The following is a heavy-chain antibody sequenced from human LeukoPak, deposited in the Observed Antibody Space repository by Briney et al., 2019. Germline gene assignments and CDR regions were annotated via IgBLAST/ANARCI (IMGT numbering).Heavy chain of an antibody. CDR2: IIPIFGTA. D-gene: IGHD3-22*01. CDR1: GGTFSSYA. V-gene: IGHV1-69*01. J-gene: IGHJ3*02. Sequence: ASVKVSCKASGGTFSSYAISWVRQASGQGLEWMGGIIPIFGTANYAQKFQGRVTITADESTSTAYMELSSLRSEDTAVYYCARGSGDYYDSSGYSADAFDIWGQGTMVTVSS. CDR3: ARGSGDYYDSSGYSADAFDI.